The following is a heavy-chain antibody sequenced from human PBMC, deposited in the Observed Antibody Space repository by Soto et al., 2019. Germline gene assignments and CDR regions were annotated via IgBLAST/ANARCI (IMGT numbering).Heavy chain of an antibody. D-gene: IGHD6-6*01. CDR2: TYYRSRWYN. J-gene: IGHJ6*02. V-gene: IGHV6-1*01. CDR3: ARESIAARPYYYYYGMDV. Sequence: QTLSLTCAISGDSVSSNSAAWNWIRQSPSRGLEWLGRTYYRSRWYNDYAVSVKSRITINPDTSKNQFSLQLNSVTPEDTAVYYCARESIAARPYYYYYGMDVWGQGTTVTVS. CDR1: GDSVSSNSAA.